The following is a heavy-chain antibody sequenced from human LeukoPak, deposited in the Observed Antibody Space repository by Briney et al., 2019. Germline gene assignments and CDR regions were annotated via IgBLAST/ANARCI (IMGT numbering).Heavy chain of an antibody. V-gene: IGHV1-69*13. J-gene: IGHJ4*02. D-gene: IGHD5-18*01. CDR2: IIPLFATA. CDR3: TRVSVDTAVGGDY. Sequence: SVRVSCKTSGGTFSTYSTSWVRQAPGQGLEWMGGIIPLFATANYAQKFRGRLTITADESTSIAYMELSSLRSDDTAVYYCTRVSVDTAVGGDYWGQGTLVSVSS. CDR1: GGTFSTYS.